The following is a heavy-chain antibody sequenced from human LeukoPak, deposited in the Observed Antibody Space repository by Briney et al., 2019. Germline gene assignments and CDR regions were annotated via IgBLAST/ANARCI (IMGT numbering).Heavy chain of an antibody. D-gene: IGHD3-22*01. CDR3: AREINDYDSSGYSGGIDY. V-gene: IGHV4-38-2*02. J-gene: IGHJ4*02. Sequence: PSETLSLTCTVSGASVSSYYWGWIRQPPGKGLEWIGSIYHSGSTYYNPSLKSRVTISVDTSKNQFSLKLSSVTAADTAVYYCAREINDYDSSGYSGGIDYWGQGTLVTVSS. CDR2: IYHSGST. CDR1: GASVSSYY.